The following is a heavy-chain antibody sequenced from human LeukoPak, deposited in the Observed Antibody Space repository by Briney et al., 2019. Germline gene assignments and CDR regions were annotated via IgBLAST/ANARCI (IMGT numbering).Heavy chain of an antibody. CDR3: AKDRRGYCSSTSCYARGVFDY. V-gene: IGHV3-23*01. Sequence: GGSLRLSCAASGFTFSSYAMSWVRQAPGKGLEWVSAISGSGGSTYYADSVKGRFTISRDNSKNTLYLQMNSLRAEDTAVYYCAKDRRGYCSSTSCYARGVFDYWGQGTLVTLSS. CDR2: ISGSGGST. J-gene: IGHJ4*02. D-gene: IGHD2-2*01. CDR1: GFTFSSYA.